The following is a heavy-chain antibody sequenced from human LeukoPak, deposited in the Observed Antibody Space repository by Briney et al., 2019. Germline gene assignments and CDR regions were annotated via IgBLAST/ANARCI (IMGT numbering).Heavy chain of an antibody. Sequence: PGGSLRLSCAASGFTFSSYGMHWVRQAPGKGLEWVAVIWYDGSNKYYADSVKGRFTISRDNSKNTLYLQMNSLRAEDTAVYYCARDWERTGDLSYYFDYWGQGTLVTVSS. V-gene: IGHV3-33*01. CDR3: ARDWERTGDLSYYFDY. J-gene: IGHJ4*02. D-gene: IGHD7-27*01. CDR1: GFTFSSYG. CDR2: IWYDGSNK.